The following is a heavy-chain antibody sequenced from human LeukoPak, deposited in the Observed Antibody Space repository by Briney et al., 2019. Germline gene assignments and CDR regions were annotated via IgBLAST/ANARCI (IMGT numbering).Heavy chain of an antibody. CDR3: ARDSGLHHVSYGMDV. Sequence: PSETLSLTCTVSGAYIRNYYWTWVRQTAAQGLEWIGRLHASESTIYNPSLKSRVTMSLDTSKDQMSLTLTSVTAADTAVYYCARDSGLHHVSYGMDVWGQGTTVTVSS. J-gene: IGHJ6*02. CDR2: LHASEST. V-gene: IGHV4-4*07. D-gene: IGHD3-10*01. CDR1: GAYIRNYY.